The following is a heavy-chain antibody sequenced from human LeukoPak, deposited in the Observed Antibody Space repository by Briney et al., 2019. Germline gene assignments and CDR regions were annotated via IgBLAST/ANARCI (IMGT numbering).Heavy chain of an antibody. CDR1: GFTVSANH. V-gene: IGHV3-53*01. Sequence: GGSLRLSCAASGFTVSANHMNWVRQVPGKGLDWVSVMYSGGDTYYADSVKGRFTISRDNSKNTLYLQMNSLRAEDTAVYYCAKRYYDFWSGYYYFDYWGQGTLVTVSS. CDR2: MYSGGDT. D-gene: IGHD3-3*01. CDR3: AKRYYDFWSGYYYFDY. J-gene: IGHJ4*02.